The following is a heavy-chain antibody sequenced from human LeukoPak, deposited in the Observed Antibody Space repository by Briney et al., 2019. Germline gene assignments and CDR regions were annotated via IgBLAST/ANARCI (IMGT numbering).Heavy chain of an antibody. Sequence: AESLRLSCAASGLTFSPHCMNWVRQAPGKVLEWVSYSSSRSSLIENTDSVKGRFTISRDDGRNSPYLQMNSLRDADTAVYYCTRGDYLDRRDYPSAYGGERTQVPVST. CDR2: SSSRSSLI. CDR1: GLTFSPHC. V-gene: IGHV3-48*02. J-gene: IGHJ4*02. D-gene: IGHD3-16*01. CDR3: TRGDYLDRRDYPSAY.